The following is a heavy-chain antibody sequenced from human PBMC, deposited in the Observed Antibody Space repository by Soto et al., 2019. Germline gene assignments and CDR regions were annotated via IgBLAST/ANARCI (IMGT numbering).Heavy chain of an antibody. CDR3: ARDRDSSSSNGMDV. CDR1: GGTFSSYA. CDR2: IIPIFGTA. D-gene: IGHD6-6*01. V-gene: IGHV1-69*13. Sequence: ASVKVSCKASGGTFSSYAISWVRQAPGQGLEWMGGIIPIFGTANYAQKFQCRVTITADESTSTAYMELSSLRSEDTAVYYCARDRDSSSSNGMDVWGQGTTVTVSS. J-gene: IGHJ6*02.